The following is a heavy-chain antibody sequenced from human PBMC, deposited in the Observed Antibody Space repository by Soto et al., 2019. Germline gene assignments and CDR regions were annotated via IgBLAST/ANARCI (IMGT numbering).Heavy chain of an antibody. V-gene: IGHV3-20*01. CDR3: ARVSTMVSPVDP. J-gene: IGHJ5*02. Sequence: EVQLLESGGTVVRPGGSLRLSCAASGFIFPEYGLSWVRQAPGKGLEWVAGINWNGGSTGYADSVKGRFTISRDNAKTALYRKMNSLRAEDTGLYPCARVSTMVSPVDPWGHGTLVTVSS. CDR1: GFIFPEYG. CDR2: INWNGGST. D-gene: IGHD2-2*01.